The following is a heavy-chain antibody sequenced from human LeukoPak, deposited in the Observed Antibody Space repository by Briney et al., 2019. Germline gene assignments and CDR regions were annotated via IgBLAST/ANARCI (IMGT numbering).Heavy chain of an antibody. Sequence: SDTLSPTCPVSGGPLSSYFWSSIPQPAGKGLEWIGRIYTRGSTNYNPSLKSRVTMSVATSKTQFSLKLSSVTAADTAVYYCARDRGGRAVAGTPDYWGQGTLVTLSS. J-gene: IGHJ4*02. CDR2: IYTRGST. CDR1: GGPLSSYF. V-gene: IGHV4-4*07. D-gene: IGHD6-19*01. CDR3: ARDRGGRAVAGTPDY.